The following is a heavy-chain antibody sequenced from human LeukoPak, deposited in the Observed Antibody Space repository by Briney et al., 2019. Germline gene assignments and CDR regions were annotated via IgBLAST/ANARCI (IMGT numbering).Heavy chain of an antibody. CDR1: GFSFMNAW. CDR2: IKSNADGGTP. Sequence: GGSLRLSCAASGFSFMNAWMIWVRQAPGKGLEWVGRIKSNADGGTPDYAAPARGRFTISRDDSKNTLYLQMNSLKTEDAAVYYCTTFYHEYSPYWGRGTRVTVSS. V-gene: IGHV3-15*01. D-gene: IGHD2/OR15-2a*01. J-gene: IGHJ4*02. CDR3: TTFYHEYSPY.